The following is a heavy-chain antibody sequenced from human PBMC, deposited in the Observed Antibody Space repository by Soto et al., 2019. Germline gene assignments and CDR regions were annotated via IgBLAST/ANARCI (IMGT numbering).Heavy chain of an antibody. CDR3: ARGAIATAGLIDC. CDR2: IIHSGST. D-gene: IGHD6-13*01. J-gene: IGHJ4*02. CDR1: GGSFSGYH. V-gene: IGHV4-34*01. Sequence: PSETLSLTCAVYGGSFSGYHWSWIRQPPGKGLEWIGEIIHSGSTNYNPSLKSRVTISIDTSKNQFSLKLSSVTAADTAVYYCARGAIATAGLIDCWGPGTLVTVSS.